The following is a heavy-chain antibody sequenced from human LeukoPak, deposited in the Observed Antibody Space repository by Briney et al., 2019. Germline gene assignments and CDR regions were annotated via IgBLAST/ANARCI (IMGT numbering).Heavy chain of an antibody. D-gene: IGHD6-19*01. V-gene: IGHV1-69*05. CDR3: ARGRLATVDY. CDR2: IIPIFGTA. Sequence: ASVKVSCKASGGTFSSYAISWVRQAPGQGLGWMGGIIPIFGTANYAQKFQGRVTMTRDTSISTAYMELSRLRSDDTAVYYCARGRLATVDYWGQGTLVTVSS. J-gene: IGHJ4*02. CDR1: GGTFSSYA.